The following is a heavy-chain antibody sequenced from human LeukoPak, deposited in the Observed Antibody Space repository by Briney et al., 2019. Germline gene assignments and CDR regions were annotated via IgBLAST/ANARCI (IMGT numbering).Heavy chain of an antibody. Sequence: PSGTLSLTCAVFGGSINSNNWWSWVRQPPGKGLEWIGEIYHSGSTNYNPSLKSRVTISVDKSKNQFSLTLISVTAADTAVYYCAREGTAVAADYWGQGTLVTVSS. CDR1: GGSINSNNW. J-gene: IGHJ4*02. V-gene: IGHV4-4*02. CDR3: AREGTAVAADY. CDR2: IYHSGST. D-gene: IGHD6-19*01.